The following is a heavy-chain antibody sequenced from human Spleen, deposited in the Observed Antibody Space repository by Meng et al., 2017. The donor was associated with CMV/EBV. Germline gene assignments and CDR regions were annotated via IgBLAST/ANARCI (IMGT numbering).Heavy chain of an antibody. Sequence: GGSLRLSCAASGFPVSTNYVSWVRQAPGKGLEWVSVIYSGGVTFYADSVEGRFTISRDTSKNTVYLQMNSLRPEDSALYYCARARAVTTTHYAMDVWGQGTTVTVSS. D-gene: IGHD4-17*01. CDR2: IYSGGVT. J-gene: IGHJ6*02. V-gene: IGHV3-53*05. CDR1: GFPVSTNY. CDR3: ARARAVTTTHYAMDV.